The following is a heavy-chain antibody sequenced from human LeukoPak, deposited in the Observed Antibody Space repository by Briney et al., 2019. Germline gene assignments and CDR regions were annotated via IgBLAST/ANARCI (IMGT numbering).Heavy chain of an antibody. CDR2: ISSSSSYI. CDR1: GFTFSSYS. Sequence: GGSLRLSCAASGFTFSSYSMNWVRQAPGKGLEWVSSISSSSSYIHSADSVRGRFTISRDNAKNSLFLQMNSLRAEDTALYYCARDEWGDAFDIWGQGTMVTVSS. J-gene: IGHJ3*02. CDR3: ARDEWGDAFDI. D-gene: IGHD1-26*01. V-gene: IGHV3-21*01.